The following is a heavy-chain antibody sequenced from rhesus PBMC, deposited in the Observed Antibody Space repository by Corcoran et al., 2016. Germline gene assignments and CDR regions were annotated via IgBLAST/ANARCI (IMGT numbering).Heavy chain of an antibody. V-gene: IGHV4-173*01. D-gene: IGHD1-44*01. CDR3: ARDGGNYGVQFDS. CDR2: ISGSGGTT. J-gene: IGHJ4*01. CDR1: GGSISSNF. Sequence: QLQLQESGPGLVKPSETLSLTCAVSGGSISSNFWSWIRQPPGKGLGWIGRISGSGGTTDYNPSLKSRVTISADTSKNQFSLKLSSVTAADTAVYYCARDGGNYGVQFDSWGQGVLVTVSS.